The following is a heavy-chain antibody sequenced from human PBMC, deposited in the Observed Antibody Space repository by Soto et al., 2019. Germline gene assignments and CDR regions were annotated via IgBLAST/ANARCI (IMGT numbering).Heavy chain of an antibody. Sequence: ASVKVACKGSGYSFTGYDINWVRQATGKGLEWMGWMNPNSGNTGYAQKFQGRVTMTRNTSISKAYMKPSSLRSEDTAVDYGARDRTYSSSSVYYNYNGTDVRGQGTTVTVSS. CDR1: GYSFTGYD. D-gene: IGHD6-6*01. J-gene: IGHJ6*02. V-gene: IGHV1-8*01. CDR2: MNPNSGNT. CDR3: ARDRTYSSSSVYYNYNGTDV.